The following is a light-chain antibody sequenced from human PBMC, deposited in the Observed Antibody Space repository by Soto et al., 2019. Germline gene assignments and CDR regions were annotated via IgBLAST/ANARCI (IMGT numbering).Light chain of an antibody. CDR1: QSISSF. J-gene: IGKJ2*01. Sequence: DIQMTQSPSSLSASVGDRVTITCRASQSISSFLNWYQQKPGKAPKFLIYVASSLQSGVPSRFSGSGSGTDFTLTISSLQPEAFATYYCQQSYSTPYTFGQGTKLEIK. V-gene: IGKV1-39*01. CDR3: QQSYSTPYT. CDR2: VAS.